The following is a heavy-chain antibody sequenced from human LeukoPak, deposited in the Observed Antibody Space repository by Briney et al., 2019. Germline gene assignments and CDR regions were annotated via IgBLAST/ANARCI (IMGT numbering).Heavy chain of an antibody. D-gene: IGHD1-1*01. Sequence: SETLSLTCTVSGGSIGSYYWSWIRQPPGKGLEWIGYIYYSGSTNYNPSLKSRVTISVDTSKNQFSLKLSSVTAADTAVYYCARYKEAFAFDIWGQGTMVTVSS. CDR1: GGSIGSYY. CDR3: ARYKEAFAFDI. V-gene: IGHV4-59*01. CDR2: IYYSGST. J-gene: IGHJ3*02.